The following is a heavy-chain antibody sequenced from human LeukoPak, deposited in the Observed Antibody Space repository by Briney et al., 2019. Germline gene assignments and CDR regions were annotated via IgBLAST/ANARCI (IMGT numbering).Heavy chain of an antibody. J-gene: IGHJ4*02. D-gene: IGHD1-7*01. CDR1: GYSFTSYW. CDR3: ARGADWNYGLLDY. Sequence: GESLKISCKGSGYSFTSYWISWVLQMPGKGLEWMGRIDPSDSYTNYSPSFQGHVTISADKSISTAYLQWSSLKASDTAMYYCARGADWNYGLLDYWGQGTLVTVSS. CDR2: IDPSDSYT. V-gene: IGHV5-10-1*01.